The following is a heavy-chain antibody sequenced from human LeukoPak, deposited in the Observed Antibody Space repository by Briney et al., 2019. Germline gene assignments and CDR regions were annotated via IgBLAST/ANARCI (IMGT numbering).Heavy chain of an antibody. V-gene: IGHV3-23*01. D-gene: IGHD3-9*01. CDR1: GFTFSSYW. CDR3: AAPHYDILTGFSPRNGMDV. J-gene: IGHJ6*02. Sequence: GGFLRLSCAASGFTFSSYWMHWVRQAPGKGLEWVSAISGSGGSTYYADSVKGRFTISRDNSKNTLYLQMNSLRAEDTAVYYCAAPHYDILTGFSPRNGMDVWGQGTTVTVSS. CDR2: ISGSGGST.